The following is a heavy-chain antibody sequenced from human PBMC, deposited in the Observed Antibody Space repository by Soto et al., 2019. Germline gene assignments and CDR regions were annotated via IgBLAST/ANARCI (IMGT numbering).Heavy chain of an antibody. V-gene: IGHV4-59*01. Sequence: SETLSLTCTVSAGSITTSYWSWIRQPPVKGLENIGYIYYSGSTNYNPSLKSRVTISVDMSKNQFSLNLASVTAADTAVYYCARGHNLGGSAFDIWGQGTLVTVSS. CDR1: AGSITTSY. CDR2: IYYSGST. CDR3: ARGHNLGGSAFDI. J-gene: IGHJ3*02. D-gene: IGHD3-16*01.